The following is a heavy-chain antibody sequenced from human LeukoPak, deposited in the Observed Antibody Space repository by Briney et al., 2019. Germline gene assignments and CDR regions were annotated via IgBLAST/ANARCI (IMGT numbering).Heavy chain of an antibody. CDR3: ARQNILRGVILFDY. V-gene: IGHV4-4*07. Sequence: SETLSLTCSVSGVSLDEYYWYWIRQPAGKGLEWIGRIYTSGSTSYNPSLKSRVTISVDTSKNQFSLKLSSVTAADTAVYFCARQNILRGVILFDYWGQGTLVTVSS. J-gene: IGHJ4*02. CDR1: GVSLDEYY. CDR2: IYTSGST. D-gene: IGHD3-10*01.